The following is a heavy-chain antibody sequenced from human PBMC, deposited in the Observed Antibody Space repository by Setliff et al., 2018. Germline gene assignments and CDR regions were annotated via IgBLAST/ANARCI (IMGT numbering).Heavy chain of an antibody. CDR2: LYYGGSTYST. D-gene: IGHD1-1*01. J-gene: IGHJ4*02. V-gene: IGHV4-39*01. CDR1: DDSITASGYF. CDR3: ARIITTKASAADFDF. Sequence: PSETLSLTCTVSDDSITASGYFWGWSRQPPGKGLEWIGSLYYGGSTYSTYYNPSLKSRITISVDTSMNQFSLRLSSVTAADTAVYYCARIITTKASAADFDFWGLGTLVTVSS.